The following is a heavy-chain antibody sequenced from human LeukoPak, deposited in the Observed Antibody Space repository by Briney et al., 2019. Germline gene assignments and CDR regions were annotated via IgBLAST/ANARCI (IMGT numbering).Heavy chain of an antibody. CDR3: AHSTGQITATNWFDP. CDR1: GFSLTTDGVG. V-gene: IGHV2-5*01. Sequence: SGPTLVKPTQTLTLTCTFSGFSLTTDGVGVGWIRQPPGKALEWLALIYWNDDKRYSPSLKNRLTITRDTSKNQVMLLMTNMDFVDTGTYYCAHSTGQITATNWFDPWGQGTLVIVSS. CDR2: IYWNDDK. J-gene: IGHJ5*02. D-gene: IGHD3-16*01.